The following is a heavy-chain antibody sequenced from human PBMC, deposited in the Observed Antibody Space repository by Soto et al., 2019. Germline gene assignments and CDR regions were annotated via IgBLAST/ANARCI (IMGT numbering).Heavy chain of an antibody. CDR1: GFTFSSYW. Sequence: EVQLVESGGGLVQPGGSLRLSCAASGFTFSSYWMSWVRQAPGKGLEWVANIKQDGSEKYYVDSVKGRFTISRDNAKNSLYLQMNSLRAEDTAVYYCARIRGVRLMYYSYGMDVWGQGTTVTVSS. CDR2: IKQDGSEK. D-gene: IGHD3-3*01. J-gene: IGHJ6*02. CDR3: ARIRGVRLMYYSYGMDV. V-gene: IGHV3-7*01.